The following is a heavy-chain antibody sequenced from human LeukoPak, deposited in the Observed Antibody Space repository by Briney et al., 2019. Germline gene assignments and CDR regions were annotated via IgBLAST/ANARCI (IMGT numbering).Heavy chain of an antibody. D-gene: IGHD3-22*01. CDR3: ARDRKYYDSSGYYPSMYFDL. CDR1: GGSISSYY. V-gene: IGHV4-59*01. CDR2: IYYSGST. Sequence: PSETLSLTCTVPGGSISSYYWSWIRQPPGKGLEWIGYIYYSGSTNYNPSFKGRVTISVDTSKNQFSLKLSSVTAADTAVYYCARDRKYYDSSGYYPSMYFDLWGRGTLVTVSS. J-gene: IGHJ2*01.